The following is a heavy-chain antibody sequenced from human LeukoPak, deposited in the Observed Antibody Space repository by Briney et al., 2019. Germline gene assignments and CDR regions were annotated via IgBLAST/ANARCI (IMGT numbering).Heavy chain of an antibody. J-gene: IGHJ6*02. CDR3: ARDGEVRHYDILTGYWQHYYYGMDV. V-gene: IGHV1-18*01. D-gene: IGHD3-9*01. CDR1: GYTFTSYG. CDR2: ISAYNGNT. Sequence: ASVKVSCKASGYTFTSYGISWVRQAPGQGLEWMGWISAYNGNTNYAQKLQGRVTMTTDTSTSTAYMELRSLRSDDTAVYYCARDGEVRHYDILTGYWQHYYYGMDVWGQGTTVTVSS.